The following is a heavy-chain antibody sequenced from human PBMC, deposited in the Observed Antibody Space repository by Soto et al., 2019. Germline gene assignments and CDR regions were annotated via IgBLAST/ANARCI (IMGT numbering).Heavy chain of an antibody. Sequence: QVQLVQYGAEVKKPGSSVRVSCKASGTIFSSYTISWVRQAPGQGLEWMGRIIPILGETNSAQKFQGRVTFTADKSTNPAYMQLHGLRLEDTAVYYCARGLGGRMDDWGQGTTVTVSS. CDR2: IIPILGET. CDR1: GTIFSSYT. J-gene: IGHJ6*02. V-gene: IGHV1-69*08. D-gene: IGHD3-16*01. CDR3: ARGLGGRMDD.